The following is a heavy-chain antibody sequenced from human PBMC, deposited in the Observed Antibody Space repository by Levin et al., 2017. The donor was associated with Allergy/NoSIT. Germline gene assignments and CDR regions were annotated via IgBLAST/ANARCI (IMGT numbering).Heavy chain of an antibody. D-gene: IGHD4-17*01. V-gene: IGHV4-39*01. Sequence: SSETLSLTCSVSGDSVTRTSSYWGWIRQPPGKGLEWIGSIHYSGSTYSNPSLKRRVTVSVDTSKNQFSLRLTSVTAADTAVYYCARLNYTDSLNFHGMDVWGQGTTVTVSS. CDR3: ARLNYTDSLNFHGMDV. J-gene: IGHJ6*02. CDR1: GDSVTRTSSY. CDR2: IHYSGST.